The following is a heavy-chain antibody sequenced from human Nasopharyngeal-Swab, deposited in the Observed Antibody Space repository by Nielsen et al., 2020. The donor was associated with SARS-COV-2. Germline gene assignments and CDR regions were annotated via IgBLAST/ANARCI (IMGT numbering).Heavy chain of an antibody. CDR1: GGTFSSDA. D-gene: IGHD3-3*01. CDR2: IIPIFGTA. Sequence: SVKDSCKASGGTFSSDAISWVRQAPGQGLEWMGGIIPIFGTANYAQKFQGRVTITADESTSTAYMELSSLRSEDTAVYYCARDLWRRAARDYYYYGMDVWGQGTTVTVSS. J-gene: IGHJ6*02. CDR3: ARDLWRRAARDYYYYGMDV. V-gene: IGHV1-69*13.